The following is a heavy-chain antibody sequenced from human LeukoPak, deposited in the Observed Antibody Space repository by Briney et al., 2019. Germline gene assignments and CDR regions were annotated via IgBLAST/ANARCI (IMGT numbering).Heavy chain of an antibody. CDR1: GFTFDDYA. D-gene: IGHD6-13*01. Sequence: PGRSLRLSCAASGFTFDDYAMHWVRQAPGKGLEWVSGISWNSGSIGYADSVKGRFTISRDNAKNSLYLQMNSLRAEDTAVYYCAKASLSSSWTGGFDYWGQGTLVTVSS. CDR2: ISWNSGSI. J-gene: IGHJ4*02. CDR3: AKASLSSSWTGGFDY. V-gene: IGHV3-9*01.